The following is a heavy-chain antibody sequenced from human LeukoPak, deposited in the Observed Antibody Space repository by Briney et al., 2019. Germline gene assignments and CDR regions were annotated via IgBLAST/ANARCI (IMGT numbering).Heavy chain of an antibody. V-gene: IGHV3-66*01. Sequence: PGGSLRLSCAASGFTFSSHNMNWVRQAPMKGLEWVSLIYRDGSTYYADSVKGRFTISRDNAKNSLYLQMNSLRGEDTAVYYCARARRATSSRLYWGQGTLVTVSS. CDR1: GFTFSSHN. D-gene: IGHD6-13*01. CDR3: ARARRATSSRLY. J-gene: IGHJ4*02. CDR2: IYRDGST.